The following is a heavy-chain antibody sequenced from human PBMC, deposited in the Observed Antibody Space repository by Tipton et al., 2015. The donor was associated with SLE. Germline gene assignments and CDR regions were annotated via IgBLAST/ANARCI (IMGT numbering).Heavy chain of an antibody. D-gene: IGHD2-2*01. CDR1: GGSISSGSYY. V-gene: IGHV4-61*02. CDR2: VYTSGST. J-gene: IGHJ3*02. CDR3: ARGGLGSCTSGTCYDVTDI. Sequence: LRLSCTVSGGSISSGSYYWSWIRQPAGKGLEWIGRVYTSGSTNFNPSLRSRVTISRDTSKNQFSVKLSSVTAADTAIYYCARGGLGSCTSGTCYDVTDIWGQGTMVTVSS.